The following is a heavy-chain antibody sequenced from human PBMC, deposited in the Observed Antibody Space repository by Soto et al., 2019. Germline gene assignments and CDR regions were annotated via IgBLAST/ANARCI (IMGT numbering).Heavy chain of an antibody. D-gene: IGHD6-6*01. CDR1: GGSVSSGSLY. CDR3: ARVPLDYSNSHYFDF. CDR2: IYNNRSF. V-gene: IGHV4-61*01. J-gene: IGHJ4*02. Sequence: PSETLSLTCTVSGGSVSSGSLYWSWIRQPPGKALEWIGFIYNNRSFNYNPSLKSRVTMSVDTSKHQFSLKLSSVTAADTAVYYCARVPLDYSNSHYFDFWGQGALVTVSS.